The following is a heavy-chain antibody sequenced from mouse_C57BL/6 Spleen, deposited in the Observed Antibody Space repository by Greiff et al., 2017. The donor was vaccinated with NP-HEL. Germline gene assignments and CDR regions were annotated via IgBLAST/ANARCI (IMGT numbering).Heavy chain of an antibody. CDR2: IDPETGGT. CDR3: TRFTTVVVPYAMDY. D-gene: IGHD1-1*01. J-gene: IGHJ4*01. V-gene: IGHV1-15*01. Sequence: QVQLQQSGAELVRPGASVTLSCKASGYTFTDYEMHWVKQTPVHGLEWIGAIDPETGGTAYNQKFKGKAILTADKSSSTAYMELRSLTSEDSAVYYCTRFTTVVVPYAMDYWGQGTSVTVSS. CDR1: GYTFTDYE.